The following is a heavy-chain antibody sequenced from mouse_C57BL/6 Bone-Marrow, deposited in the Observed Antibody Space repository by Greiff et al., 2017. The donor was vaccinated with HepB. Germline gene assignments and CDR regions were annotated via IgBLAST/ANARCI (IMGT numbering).Heavy chain of an antibody. CDR3: ASHYGSGHWYFDV. V-gene: IGHV1-9*01. Sequence: QVQLKESGAELMKPGASVKLSCKATGYTFTGYWIEWVKQRPGHGLEWIGEILPGSGSTNYTEKLKGKSTFTTETSSNTAYMQLSSLTTEDSAIYSCASHYGSGHWYFDVWGTGTTVTVSS. D-gene: IGHD1-1*01. CDR2: ILPGSGST. CDR1: GYTFTGYW. J-gene: IGHJ1*03.